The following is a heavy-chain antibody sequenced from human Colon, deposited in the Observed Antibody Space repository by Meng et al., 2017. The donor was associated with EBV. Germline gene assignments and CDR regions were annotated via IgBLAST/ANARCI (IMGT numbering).Heavy chain of an antibody. CDR2: IYHSGST. CDR3: ARRRGGSGRDC. CDR1: GGSISSNGYY. V-gene: IGHV4-39*01. D-gene: IGHD3-10*01. J-gene: IGHJ4*02. Sequence: RRLQVPGPGRVKHSETLALTCTVSGGSISSNGYYWDWVCQPPGKGLEWIGAIYHSGSTSYNPSLQSRVTMFVDTSKNQFSLMLTSVTATDTAVYYCARRRGGSGRDCWGQGTLVTVSS.